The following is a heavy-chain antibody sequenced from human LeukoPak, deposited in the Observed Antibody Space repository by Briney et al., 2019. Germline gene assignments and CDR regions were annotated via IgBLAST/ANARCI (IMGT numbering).Heavy chain of an antibody. J-gene: IGHJ4*02. CDR3: ASTSAMVYFDY. V-gene: IGHV4-34*01. Sequence: SETLSLTCAVYGGSFSGYHWSWVRQPPGKGLEWIGEINHRGSTNYNPSLKSRVTISVDTSKNQFSLKLSSVTAADTAVYYCASTSAMVYFDYWGQGTLVTVSS. CDR1: GGSFSGYH. D-gene: IGHD5-18*01. CDR2: INHRGST.